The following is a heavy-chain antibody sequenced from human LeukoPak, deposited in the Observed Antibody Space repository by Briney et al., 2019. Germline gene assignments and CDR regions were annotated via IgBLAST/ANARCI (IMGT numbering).Heavy chain of an antibody. J-gene: IGHJ3*02. Sequence: ASVKVSCKASGYTFTSYYMHWVRQAPGQGLEWMGIINPSGGSTSYAQKFQGRVTMTRDTSTSTVYMELSSLRSEDTAVYYCARGLYSNYEGNDAFDIWGQGTMVTVSS. CDR3: ARGLYSNYEGNDAFDI. CDR2: INPSGGST. D-gene: IGHD4-11*01. CDR1: GYTFTSYY. V-gene: IGHV1-46*01.